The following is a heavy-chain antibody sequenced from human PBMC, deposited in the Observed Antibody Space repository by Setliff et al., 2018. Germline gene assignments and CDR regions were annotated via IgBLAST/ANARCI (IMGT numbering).Heavy chain of an antibody. CDR1: GGTFSSYA. CDR3: ASSNVVPAAISYFDY. V-gene: IGHV1-69*10. J-gene: IGHJ4*02. D-gene: IGHD2-2*01. Sequence: ASVKVSCKASGGTFSSYAISWVRQAPGQGLEWMGGIIPILGIANYAQKFQGRVTITVDESTSTAYMELSSLRSEDTAVYYCASSNVVPAAISYFDYWGQGTLVTVSS. CDR2: IIPILGIA.